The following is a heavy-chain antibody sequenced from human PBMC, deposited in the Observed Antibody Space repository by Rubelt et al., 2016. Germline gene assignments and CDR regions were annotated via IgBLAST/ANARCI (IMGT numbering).Heavy chain of an antibody. J-gene: IGHJ4*02. Sequence: QVQLQQWGAGLLKPSETLSLTCAVYGGSFSGYYWSWIRQPPGKGLEWIGEINHSGSTNYNPSLKGRGNISVDTSKNQFSLELSSVTAADTSVYYCATTEMATIGYWGQGTLVTVSS. CDR2: INHSGST. CDR3: ATTEMATIGY. CDR1: GGSFSGYY. V-gene: IGHV4-34*01. D-gene: IGHD5-24*01.